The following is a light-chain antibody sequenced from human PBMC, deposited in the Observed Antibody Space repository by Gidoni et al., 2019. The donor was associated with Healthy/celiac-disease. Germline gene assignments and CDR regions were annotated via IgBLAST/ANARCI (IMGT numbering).Light chain of an antibody. CDR1: QSVSSY. CDR2: DAS. V-gene: IGKV3-11*01. Sequence: ILSTQLPATLSLPPGERATLSCRASQSVSSYLAWYQQKPGQAPRLLIYDASNRATGIPARFSGSGSGTDFTLTISSLEPEDFAVYYCQQRSNWPLTFXGXTKVEIK. J-gene: IGKJ4*02. CDR3: QQRSNWPLT.